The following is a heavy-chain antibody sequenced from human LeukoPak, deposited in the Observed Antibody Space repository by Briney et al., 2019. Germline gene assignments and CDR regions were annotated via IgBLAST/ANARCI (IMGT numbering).Heavy chain of an antibody. CDR1: GYSISSGYY. CDR2: IHYSGST. V-gene: IGHV4-38-2*02. D-gene: IGHD1-26*01. J-gene: IGHJ5*02. CDR3: AREVRSAWASFDP. Sequence: SETLSLTCTVSGYSISSGYYWGWIRQPPGKGLEWIGSIHYSGSTYYNPSLKSRVTISEDTSKNQFSLKLSSVTAADTAVYYCAREVRSAWASFDPWGQGTLVTVSS.